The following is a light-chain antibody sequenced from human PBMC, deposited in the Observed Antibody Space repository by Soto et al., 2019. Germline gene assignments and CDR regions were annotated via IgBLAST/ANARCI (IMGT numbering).Light chain of an antibody. CDR3: QSYDSSLSGSV. CDR2: DNN. V-gene: IGLV1-40*01. J-gene: IGLJ2*01. CDR1: SSNIGAGYD. Sequence: QSVLTQPPSVSGAPGQRVTISCTGSSSNIGAGYDVHWYQQVPGTAPKLLISDNNNRPSGVPDRFSGSKSVTSASLAITGLQAEDEADYHCQSYDSSLSGSVFGGGTKLTVL.